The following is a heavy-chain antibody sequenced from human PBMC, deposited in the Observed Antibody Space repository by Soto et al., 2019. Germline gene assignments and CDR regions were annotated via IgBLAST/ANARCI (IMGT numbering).Heavy chain of an antibody. CDR2: IYHSGST. D-gene: IGHD3-10*01. CDR1: GGSISSSNW. J-gene: IGHJ4*02. V-gene: IGHV4-4*02. Sequence: QVQLQESGPGLVKPSGTLSLTCAVSGGSISSSNWWSWVRQPPGKGLEWIGEIYHSGSTNYNPSLKSRVTISVDKSKNQFSLKLSSVTAADTAVYYCARTVLGRVRGAPRYYFDYWGQGTLVTVSS. CDR3: ARTVLGRVRGAPRYYFDY.